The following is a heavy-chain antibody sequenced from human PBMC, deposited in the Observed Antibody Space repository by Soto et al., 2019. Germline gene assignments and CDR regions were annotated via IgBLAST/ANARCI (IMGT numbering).Heavy chain of an antibody. CDR3: AKRIAAAGTHYYFDY. J-gene: IGHJ4*02. Sequence: GGSLRLSCAASGFTFSSYGMHWVRQAPGKGLEWVAVISYDGSNKYYADSVKGRFTISRDNSKNTLYLQMNSLRAEDTALYYCAKRIAAAGTHYYFDYWGQGTLVTVSS. CDR1: GFTFSSYG. CDR2: ISYDGSNK. D-gene: IGHD6-13*01. V-gene: IGHV3-30*18.